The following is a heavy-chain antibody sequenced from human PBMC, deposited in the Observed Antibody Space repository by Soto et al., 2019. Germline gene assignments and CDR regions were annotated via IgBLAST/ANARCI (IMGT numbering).Heavy chain of an antibody. CDR1: GYTFTSYG. Sequence: ASVKVSFKASGYTFTSYGISWVRQAPGQGLEWMGWISAYNGNTNYAQKLQGRVTMTTDTSTSTAYMELRSLRSDDTAVYYCARDSCISTSCPNWFDPWGQGTLVTVSS. V-gene: IGHV1-18*01. D-gene: IGHD2-2*01. J-gene: IGHJ5*02. CDR2: ISAYNGNT. CDR3: ARDSCISTSCPNWFDP.